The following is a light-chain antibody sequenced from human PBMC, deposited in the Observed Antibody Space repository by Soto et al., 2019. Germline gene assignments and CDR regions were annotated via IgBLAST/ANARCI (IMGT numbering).Light chain of an antibody. Sequence: QSVLTQPPSASGSPGQSVTISCTGTSSDVGGYNYVSWYQQHPGKAPKLMIYEVSKRPSGVPDRFSGSKSGNTASLTFSGLQAEDEADYYCSSYSGSNNLGVFGTGTKLTVL. J-gene: IGLJ1*01. CDR2: EVS. CDR3: SSYSGSNNLGV. CDR1: SSDVGGYNY. V-gene: IGLV2-8*01.